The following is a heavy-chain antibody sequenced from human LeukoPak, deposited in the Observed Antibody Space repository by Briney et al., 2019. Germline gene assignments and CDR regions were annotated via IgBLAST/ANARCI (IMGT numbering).Heavy chain of an antibody. CDR2: IIPIFGTA. Sequence: GASVKVSCKASGGTFSSYAISWVRQAPGQGLEWMGGIIPIFGTANYAQKFQGRVTITTDESTSTAYMELSSLRSEDTAVYYCARGDDFWSGMTRAHYFDYWGQGTLVTVSS. D-gene: IGHD3-3*01. J-gene: IGHJ4*02. CDR1: GGTFSSYA. V-gene: IGHV1-69*05. CDR3: ARGDDFWSGMTRAHYFDY.